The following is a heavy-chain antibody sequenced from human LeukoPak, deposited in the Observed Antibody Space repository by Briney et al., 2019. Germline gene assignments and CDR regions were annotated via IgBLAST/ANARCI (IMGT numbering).Heavy chain of an antibody. Sequence: GGSLRLSCAASGFTFSTYAMHWVRQAPGKGLEWVAVISYDTSNKYYADSVKGRFTISRDNSKNTLFLQMNSLRAEDTAVYYCAKAAVPYYYDSSVPYYFDYWGQGTLVTVSS. V-gene: IGHV3-30*04. D-gene: IGHD3-22*01. J-gene: IGHJ4*02. CDR1: GFTFSTYA. CDR3: AKAAVPYYYDSSVPYYFDY. CDR2: ISYDTSNK.